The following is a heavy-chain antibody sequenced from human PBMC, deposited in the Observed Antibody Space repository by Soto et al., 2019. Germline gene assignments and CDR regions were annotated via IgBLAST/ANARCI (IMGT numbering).Heavy chain of an antibody. D-gene: IGHD6-6*01. CDR1: GYTFTSYG. CDR2: ISAYNGNT. J-gene: IGHJ4*02. Sequence: ASVKVSCKASGYTFTSYGISWVRQAPGQGLEWMGWISAYNGNTNYAQKHRGRVTMTTDTSTSTAYMELRSLRSDDTAVYYCARDSSIAAQHYFDYWGQGTLVTVSS. CDR3: ARDSSIAAQHYFDY. V-gene: IGHV1-18*01.